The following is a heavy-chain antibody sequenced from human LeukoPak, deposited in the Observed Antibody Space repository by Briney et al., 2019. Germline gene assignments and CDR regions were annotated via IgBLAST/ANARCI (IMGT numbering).Heavy chain of an antibody. J-gene: IGHJ3*02. V-gene: IGHV4-34*01. CDR1: GGSLSGSC. Sequence: PSETLSLTCAVFGGSLSGSCLSWIRQLPGKGLEWIGEIDDSGTTNNNPSLNNRVTISVDPSKNQFSLKLSSVTAADTAVYYCARQETVVDQGRFAFDIWGQGTVVSVSS. D-gene: IGHD2-21*01. CDR2: IDDSGTT. CDR3: ARQETVVDQGRFAFDI.